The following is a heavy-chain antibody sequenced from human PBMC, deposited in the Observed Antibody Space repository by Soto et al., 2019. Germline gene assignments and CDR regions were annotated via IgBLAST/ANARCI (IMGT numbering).Heavy chain of an antibody. D-gene: IGHD6-13*01. V-gene: IGHV3-21*01. Sequence: EVQLVESGGGLVKPGGSLRLSCAASGFTFSSYSMNWVRQAPGKGLEWVSSISSSSSYIYYADSVKGRFTISRDNAKNSLYLQMNSLRAEDTAVYYCARQPTKYSSSWYYYWGQGTLVTVSS. CDR2: ISSSSSYI. CDR3: ARQPTKYSSSWYYY. J-gene: IGHJ4*02. CDR1: GFTFSSYS.